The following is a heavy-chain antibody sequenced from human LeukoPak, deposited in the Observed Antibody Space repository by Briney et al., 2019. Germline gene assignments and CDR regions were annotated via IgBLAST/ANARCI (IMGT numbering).Heavy chain of an antibody. CDR3: ARLGIVGATNY. J-gene: IGHJ4*02. Sequence: SETLSLTCAVYGGSFSGCYWSWIRQPPGKGLEWIGEINHSGSTNYNPSLKSRVTISVDKSKNQLSLKLSSVTAADTAVYYCARLGIVGATNYWGQGTLVTVSS. CDR2: INHSGST. CDR1: GGSFSGCY. D-gene: IGHD1-26*01. V-gene: IGHV4-34*01.